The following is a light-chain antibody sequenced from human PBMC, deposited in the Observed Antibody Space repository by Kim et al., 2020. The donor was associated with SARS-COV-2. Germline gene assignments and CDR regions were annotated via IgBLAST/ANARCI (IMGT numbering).Light chain of an antibody. CDR3: SSNTSSRTWV. V-gene: IGLV2-14*01. J-gene: IGLJ3*02. CDR2: DVS. Sequence: QSALTQPASVSGSPGQSITISCTGTSSDVGGYNYVSWYQQHPGKAPKLMLFDVSQRPSGVSNRFSGSKSGNTASLTISGLQAEDEADYHCSSNTSSRTWVFGGGTKLTVL. CDR1: SSDVGGYNY.